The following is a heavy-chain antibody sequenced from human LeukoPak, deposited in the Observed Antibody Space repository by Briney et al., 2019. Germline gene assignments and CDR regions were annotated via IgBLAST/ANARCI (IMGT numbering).Heavy chain of an antibody. V-gene: IGHV3-23*01. D-gene: IGHD3-22*01. CDR3: AKGSYYDSSGSFYFDY. CDR2: ISGSGDNT. CDR1: GFIFSSYS. J-gene: IGHJ4*02. Sequence: GGSLRLSCAASGFIFSSYSMSWVRQAPGKGLEWVSGISGSGDNTYYADSVKGRFTISRDNSKNTLYVQVNSLGTEDTAAYYCAKGSYYDSSGSFYFDYWGQGTLVTVSS.